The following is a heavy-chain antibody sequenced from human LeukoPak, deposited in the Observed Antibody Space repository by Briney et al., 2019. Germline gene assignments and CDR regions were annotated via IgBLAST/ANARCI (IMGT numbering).Heavy chain of an antibody. CDR1: GFTFSSYW. CDR2: INSDGSST. CDR3: ARGQQLVLYYYYYYGMDV. V-gene: IGHV3-74*01. Sequence: GGSLRLSCAASGFTFSSYWMHWVRQAPGKGLMWVSRINSDGSSTSYADSVKGRFTISRDNAKNTLYLQMNSLRAEDTAVYYCARGQQLVLYYYYYYGMDVWGQGTTVTVSS. D-gene: IGHD6-6*01. J-gene: IGHJ6*02.